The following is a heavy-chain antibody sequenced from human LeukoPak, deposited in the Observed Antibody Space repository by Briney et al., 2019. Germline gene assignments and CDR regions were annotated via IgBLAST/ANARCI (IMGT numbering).Heavy chain of an antibody. CDR2: TNSDGSGT. CDR1: GFTFSSYW. V-gene: IGHV3-74*01. CDR3: AGDLFYDNSGFYAFDS. D-gene: IGHD3-22*01. J-gene: IGHJ4*02. Sequence: GGSLRLSCAASGFTFSSYWMHWVRQAPGKGLVWVSRTNSDGSGTVYADSVKGRFTISRDNPKNTLFLQMNSLRAEDTAVYYCAGDLFYDNSGFYAFDSWGLGTLVTVSS.